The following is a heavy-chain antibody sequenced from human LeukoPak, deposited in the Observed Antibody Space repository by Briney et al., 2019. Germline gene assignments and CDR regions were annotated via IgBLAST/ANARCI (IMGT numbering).Heavy chain of an antibody. D-gene: IGHD4-23*01. CDR3: ATDSPTGPVVLPLQH. J-gene: IGHJ1*01. CDR2: FDPEDGET. V-gene: IGHV1-24*01. Sequence: ASVKVSCKASGYTLTDYYMHWVRQAPGKGLAWMVGFDPEDGETIYAQKFQGRVTMTEDTSTDTAYMELSSLRSEDTAVYYCATDSPTGPVVLPLQHWGQGTLVTVSS. CDR1: GYTLTDYY.